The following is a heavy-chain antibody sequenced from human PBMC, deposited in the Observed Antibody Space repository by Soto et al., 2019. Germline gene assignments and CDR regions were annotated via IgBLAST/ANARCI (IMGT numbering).Heavy chain of an antibody. CDR1: GYSFTDYC. CDR3: ATRYNASYYFDY. Sequence: GESLKISCKASGYSFTDYCIAWVRQMPGKGPEWMGLIYPGDSDTRYNPSFQGQVTISADKSVTTIYLQWSSLKASDTAMYYCATRYNASYYFDYWGQGALVTVSS. V-gene: IGHV5-51*01. CDR2: IYPGDSDT. D-gene: IGHD5-12*01. J-gene: IGHJ4*02.